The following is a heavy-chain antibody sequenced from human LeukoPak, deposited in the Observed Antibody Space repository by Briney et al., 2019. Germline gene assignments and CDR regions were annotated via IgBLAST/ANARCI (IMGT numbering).Heavy chain of an antibody. CDR3: ARARVYSSSWYGLGY. CDR2: IYPGGDT. Sequence: GGSLRLSCAVSGFTVSSNYMSWVRQAPGKGLEWVSIIYPGGDTYYADSVKGRFTISRDNAKNSLYLQMNSLRAEDTAVYYCARARVYSSSWYGLGYWGQGTLVTVSS. J-gene: IGHJ4*02. V-gene: IGHV3-53*01. CDR1: GFTVSSNY. D-gene: IGHD6-13*01.